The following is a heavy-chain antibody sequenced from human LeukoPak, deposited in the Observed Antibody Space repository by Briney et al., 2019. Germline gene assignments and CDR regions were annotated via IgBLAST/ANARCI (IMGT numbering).Heavy chain of an antibody. J-gene: IGHJ4*02. CDR2: ITGGGGGT. D-gene: IGHD3-22*01. CDR3: AKQSAYYYDSSPFDY. CDR1: GFTFSSSA. Sequence: GGSLRLSCAASGFTFSSSAMSWVRQAPGKGLEWVSGITGGGGGTHHADSVTGRFTISRDNSRNTLYLQMSSLRGEDTAVYFCAKQSAYYYDSSPFDYWGQGTLVTVSS. V-gene: IGHV3-23*01.